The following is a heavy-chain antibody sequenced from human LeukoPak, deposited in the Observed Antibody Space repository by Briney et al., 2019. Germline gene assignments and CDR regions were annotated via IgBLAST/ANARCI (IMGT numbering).Heavy chain of an antibody. V-gene: IGHV4-30-2*02. J-gene: IGHJ3*02. Sequence: SQTLSLTCTVSGGSISSGGYYWSWIRQPPGKGLEWIGYIYHSGSTYYNPSLKSRVTISVDTSKNQFSLKLSSVTAADTAVYYCARSPKPTDAFDIWGQGTMVTVSS. CDR1: GGSISSGGYY. CDR2: IYHSGST. CDR3: ARSPKPTDAFDI.